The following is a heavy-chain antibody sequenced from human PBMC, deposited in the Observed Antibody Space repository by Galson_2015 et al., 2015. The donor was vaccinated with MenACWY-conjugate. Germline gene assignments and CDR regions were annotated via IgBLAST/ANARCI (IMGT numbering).Heavy chain of an antibody. CDR1: GFMFSSYD. D-gene: IGHD2-15*01. CDR3: ARETIVVPSDY. Sequence: SLRLSCAASGFMFSSYDMNWVRQAPRKGPEWVAYISSSGRTINYADSVKGRFNISRDKAENSLYLQMSSLRDEDTAVYYCARETIVVPSDYWGQGTLVTVSS. J-gene: IGHJ4*02. CDR2: ISSSGRTI. V-gene: IGHV3-48*03.